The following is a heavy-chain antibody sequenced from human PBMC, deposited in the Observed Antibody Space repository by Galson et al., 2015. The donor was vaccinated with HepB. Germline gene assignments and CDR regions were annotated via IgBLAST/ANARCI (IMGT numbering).Heavy chain of an antibody. J-gene: IGHJ2*01. CDR3: ARDEKKLYGDYVPSGSYWYFDL. Sequence: ETLSLTCTVSGGSISSYYWSWIRQPAGKGLEWIGRIYTSGSTNYNPSLKSRVTMSVDTSKNQFSLKLSSVTAADTAVYYCARDEKKLYGDYVPSGSYWYFDLWGRGTLATVSS. D-gene: IGHD4-17*01. CDR2: IYTSGST. CDR1: GGSISSYY. V-gene: IGHV4-4*07.